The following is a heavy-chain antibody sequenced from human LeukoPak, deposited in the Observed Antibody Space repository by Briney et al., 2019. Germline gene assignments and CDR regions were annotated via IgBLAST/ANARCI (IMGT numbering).Heavy chain of an antibody. CDR3: ASYRGGSLDY. D-gene: IGHD5-12*01. V-gene: IGHV3-11*06. CDR1: GFTFSDYY. J-gene: IGHJ4*02. CDR2: ISSSSTYT. Sequence: GGSLRLSCAASGFTFSDYYMSWIRQAPGKGLEWVSYISSSSTYTNYADSVKGRFTISRDNAKNSLYLQMNSLRAENTAVYYCASYRGGSLDYWGQGTLVTVSS.